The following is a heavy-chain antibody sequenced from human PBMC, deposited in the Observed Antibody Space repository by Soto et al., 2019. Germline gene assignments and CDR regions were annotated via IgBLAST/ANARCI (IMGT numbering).Heavy chain of an antibody. D-gene: IGHD2-21*02. CDR3: ARIIVVVTALDY. Sequence: QVQLVQSGAEEKKPGASVKVSCKASGYTFTSYAMHWVRQAPGQRLEWMGWINAGNGNTKYSQKLPCRFTIPRDTSASTAEMELSSLRSEDTAVYYCARIIVVVTALDYWGQGTLVTVSS. CDR1: GYTFTSYA. J-gene: IGHJ4*02. CDR2: INAGNGNT. V-gene: IGHV1-3*05.